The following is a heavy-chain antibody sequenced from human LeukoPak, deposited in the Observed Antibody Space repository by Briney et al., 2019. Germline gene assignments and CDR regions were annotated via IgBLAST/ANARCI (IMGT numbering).Heavy chain of an antibody. V-gene: IGHV4-34*01. CDR3: ARGPRITILGVVSRLSGFDY. CDR2: INHSGST. Sequence: PSETLSLTCAVYGGSFSGYYWSWIRQPPGKGLEWIGEINHSGSTNYNPSLKSRVTISVDTSKNQFSLKLSSVTAADTAVYYCARGPRITILGVVSRLSGFDYWGQGTLVTVSS. D-gene: IGHD3-3*01. CDR1: GGSFSGYY. J-gene: IGHJ4*02.